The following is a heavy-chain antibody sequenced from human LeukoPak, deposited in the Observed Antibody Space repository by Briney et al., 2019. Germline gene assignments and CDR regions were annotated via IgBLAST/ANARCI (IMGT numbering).Heavy chain of an antibody. Sequence: GGSLRLSCAASGSTLSSYEMNWVRQAPGKGLEWVSYISSSGSTIYYADSVKGRFTISRDNAKNSLYLQMNSLGAEDTAVYFCARDYEGSSSFDYWLEGTLVTDCS. CDR3: ARDYEGSSSFDY. J-gene: IGHJ4*02. CDR1: GSTLSSYE. V-gene: IGHV3-48*03. CDR2: ISSSGSTI. D-gene: IGHD6-6*01.